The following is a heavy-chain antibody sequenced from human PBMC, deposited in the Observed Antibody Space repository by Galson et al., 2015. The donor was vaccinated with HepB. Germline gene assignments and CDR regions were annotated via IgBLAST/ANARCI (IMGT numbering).Heavy chain of an antibody. CDR2: ININTGNP. V-gene: IGHV7-4-1*02. CDR1: GGTFTNYA. J-gene: IGHJ6*02. CDR3: ARGPSSLMDV. Sequence: SVKVSCKASGGTFTNYAMNWLRQAPGQGPEWMGWININTGNPTYAQGFTGRFVFSLDTSVSTAYLQISSLKAEDTAVYYCARGPSSLMDVWGQGTTVAVSS.